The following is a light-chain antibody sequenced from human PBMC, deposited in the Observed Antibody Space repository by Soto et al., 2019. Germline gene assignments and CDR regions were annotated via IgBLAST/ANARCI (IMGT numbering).Light chain of an antibody. CDR1: SSDVGGYNY. CDR3: SSYPSSNTPI. CDR2: DVS. V-gene: IGLV2-14*03. Sequence: QSVLTQPASVSGSPGQSITISCTGTSSDVGGYNYVSWYQQHPGKVPRLMIYDVSNRPSGVSNRFSGSKSGNTASLTISGLQAEDEADYYCSSYPSSNTPIFGGGTKLTVL. J-gene: IGLJ2*01.